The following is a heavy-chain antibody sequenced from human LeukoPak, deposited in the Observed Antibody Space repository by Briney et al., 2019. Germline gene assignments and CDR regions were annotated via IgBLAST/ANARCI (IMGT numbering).Heavy chain of an antibody. V-gene: IGHV4-4*07. CDR1: GDSIRSYY. CDR3: ARLDYSNYLGYYYYYMDV. CDR2: IYTSGST. D-gene: IGHD4-11*01. J-gene: IGHJ6*03. Sequence: SETLSLTFTVSGDSIRSYYWSWIRQPAGKGLEWIGRIYTSGSTNYDPSLQNRVTMSVDTSKNQFSLKLSSVTAADTAVYYCARLDYSNYLGYYYYYMDVWGKGTTVTVSS.